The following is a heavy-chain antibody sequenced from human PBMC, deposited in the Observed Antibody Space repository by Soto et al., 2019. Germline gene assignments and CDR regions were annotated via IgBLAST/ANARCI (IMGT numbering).Heavy chain of an antibody. Sequence: GRSLRLSCTASGFTFSNHGMHRIRQAQGKGLEWVAIIWYDGRNKYYTDSVRGRFTISRDNSKNTLYLQMNSLRAEDTAVYYCTRVRYYDSSGYYSENHYFDYWSQGILVTVSS. CDR2: IWYDGRNK. J-gene: IGHJ4*02. D-gene: IGHD3-22*01. CDR3: TRVRYYDSSGYYSENHYFDY. V-gene: IGHV3-30*12. CDR1: GFTFSNHG.